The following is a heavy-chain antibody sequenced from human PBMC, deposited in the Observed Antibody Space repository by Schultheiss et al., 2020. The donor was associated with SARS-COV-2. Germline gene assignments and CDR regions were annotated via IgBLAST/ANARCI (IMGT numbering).Heavy chain of an antibody. CDR2: IYYSGST. Sequence: SETLSLTCTVSGGSISSYYWSWIRQHPGKGLEWIGYIYYSGSTYYNPSLKSRVTISVDTSKNQFSLKLSSVTAADTAVYYCARCGGDSPDAFDIWGQGTMVTVSS. V-gene: IGHV4-59*06. CDR1: GGSISSYY. CDR3: ARCGGDSPDAFDI. J-gene: IGHJ3*02. D-gene: IGHD2-21*02.